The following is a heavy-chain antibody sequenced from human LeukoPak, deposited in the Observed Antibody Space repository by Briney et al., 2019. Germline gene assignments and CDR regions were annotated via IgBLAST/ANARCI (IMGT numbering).Heavy chain of an antibody. J-gene: IGHJ4*02. CDR2: IYYSGST. Sequence: VKPSEILSLTCTVSGGSISSYYWSWIRQPPGKGLEWIGYIYYSGSTNYNPSLKSRVTISVDTSKNQFSLKLSSVTAADTAVYYCARDGGRHIDYWGQGTPVTVSS. D-gene: IGHD3-16*01. CDR1: GGSISSYY. CDR3: ARDGGRHIDY. V-gene: IGHV4-59*01.